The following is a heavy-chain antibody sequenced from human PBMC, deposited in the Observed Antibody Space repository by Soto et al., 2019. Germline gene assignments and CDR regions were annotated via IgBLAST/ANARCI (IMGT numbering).Heavy chain of an antibody. D-gene: IGHD1-1*01. CDR1: GGSISSYY. CDR2: IYTSGSI. J-gene: IGHJ5*02. CDR3: ARGAGTTNWFDP. V-gene: IGHV4-4*07. Sequence: SATRSITCTVSGGSISSYYWTWIRQPAGKGLEWIGRIYTSGSINYNPSLRSRVSMSVDTSRNQFSLRLNSVTAADTAVYYCARGAGTTNWFDPWGQGTLVTVSS.